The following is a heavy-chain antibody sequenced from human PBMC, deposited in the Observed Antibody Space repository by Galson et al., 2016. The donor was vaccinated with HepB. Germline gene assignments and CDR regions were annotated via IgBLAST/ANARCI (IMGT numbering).Heavy chain of an antibody. V-gene: IGHV3-33*01. Sequence: SLRLSCAASGFSLSSHGMHWVRQAPGKRLEWVAVIWYDGINKYYGDSVKGRFTISRDNSKSTLYLQMNSLRAEDTGVYYCARDRLHEFDYWGQGTLVTVSS. J-gene: IGHJ4*02. D-gene: IGHD6-25*01. CDR3: ARDRLHEFDY. CDR2: IWYDGINK. CDR1: GFSLSSHG.